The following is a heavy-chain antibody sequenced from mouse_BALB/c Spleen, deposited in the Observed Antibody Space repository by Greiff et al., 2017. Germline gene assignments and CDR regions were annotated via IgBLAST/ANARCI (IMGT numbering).Heavy chain of an antibody. CDR2: IDPENGDT. D-gene: IGHD2-12*01. V-gene: IGHV14-4*02. CDR1: GFNIKDYY. J-gene: IGHJ4*01. Sequence: EVQLQQSGAELVRSGASVKLSCTASGFNIKDYYMHWVKQRPEQGLEWIGWIDPENGDTEYAPKFQGKATMTADTSSNTAYLQLSSLTSEDTAVYYCSECYDRNYYAMDYWGQGTSVTVSS. CDR3: SECYDRNYYAMDY.